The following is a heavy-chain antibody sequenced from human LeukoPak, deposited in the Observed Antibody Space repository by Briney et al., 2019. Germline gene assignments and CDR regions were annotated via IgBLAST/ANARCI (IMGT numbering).Heavy chain of an antibody. CDR2: LRGNDET. CDR1: GISFRNYA. J-gene: IGHJ4*02. D-gene: IGHD3-16*01. CDR3: ARASWVADPDAVR. V-gene: IGHV3-23*01. Sequence: GGSLRLSCAASGISFRNYAMSWVRQAPARGPEWVSSLRGNDETFYADSVKGRFTLSRDDSRNTVYLQLNNLRVEDTAIYYCARASWVADPDAVRWGQGTQVTVSS.